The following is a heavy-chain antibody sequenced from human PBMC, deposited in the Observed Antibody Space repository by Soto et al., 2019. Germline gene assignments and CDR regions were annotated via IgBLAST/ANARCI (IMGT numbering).Heavy chain of an antibody. CDR2: IYHSGST. V-gene: IGHV4-4*02. Sequence: QVQLQESGPGLVKPSGTLSLTCAVSGGSISSSNWWSWVRQPPGKGLEWIGEIYHSGSTNYNPSLTSPVTISVDKSKNQFSLKLSSVTAADTAVYYCARVSGSYYYGMDVWGQGTTVTVSS. D-gene: IGHD1-26*01. J-gene: IGHJ6*02. CDR1: GGSISSSNW. CDR3: ARVSGSYYYGMDV.